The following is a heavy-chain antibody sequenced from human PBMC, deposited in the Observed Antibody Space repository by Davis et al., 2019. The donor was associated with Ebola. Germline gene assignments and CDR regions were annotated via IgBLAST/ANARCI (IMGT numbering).Heavy chain of an antibody. CDR2: IRSKANDYAT. D-gene: IGHD2-15*01. J-gene: IGHJ6*02. CDR3: TRHEERGYCSGGSCYGDYDFYGMDV. Sequence: GESLKISCAASGFTFSDSTMHWVRQASGKGLEWVGRIRSKANDYATAYAASVKGRFTISRDDSKNTAYLQMNSLENEDTAVYYCTRHEERGYCSGGSCYGDYDFYGMDVWGQGTTVTVSS. V-gene: IGHV3-73*01. CDR1: GFTFSDST.